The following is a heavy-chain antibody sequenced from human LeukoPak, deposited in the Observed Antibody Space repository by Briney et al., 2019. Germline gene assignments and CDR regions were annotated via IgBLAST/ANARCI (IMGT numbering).Heavy chain of an antibody. D-gene: IGHD2-15*01. CDR2: ISSSGNTI. Sequence: GGSLRLACAASGFTFSSYEMNWVRQAPGKGLEWVSYISSSGNTIYADSVKGRFTISRDNAKNSLYLQMNSLRAEDTAVYYCARGVVFRGYVDYWGQGTLVTVSS. J-gene: IGHJ4*02. CDR1: GFTFSSYE. V-gene: IGHV3-48*03. CDR3: ARGVVFRGYVDY.